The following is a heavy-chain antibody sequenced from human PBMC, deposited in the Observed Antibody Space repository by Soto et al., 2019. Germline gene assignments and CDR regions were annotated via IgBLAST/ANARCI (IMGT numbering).Heavy chain of an antibody. Sequence: ASVKVSCKASGGTFSRFALSWVRQAPGQGLEWMGGVIPIFGTTKYAQNFQGRVTIIADESTSTSYMELSSLRSDDTAVYYCAGSSLGGVVIITGNLDYWGQGALVTVSS. CDR1: GGTFSRFA. D-gene: IGHD3-22*01. CDR2: VIPIFGTT. V-gene: IGHV1-69*13. J-gene: IGHJ4*02. CDR3: AGSSLGGVVIITGNLDY.